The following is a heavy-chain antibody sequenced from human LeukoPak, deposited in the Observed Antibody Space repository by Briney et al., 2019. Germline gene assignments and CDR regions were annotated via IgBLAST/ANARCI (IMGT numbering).Heavy chain of an antibody. CDR2: ISSSGDTI. J-gene: IGHJ5*02. CDR3: VVQAGLTYYDISFDA. CDR1: RFSISVYY. Sequence: GSLRLSCAASRFSISVYYMSWIRQAPGKGLEWVSCISSSGDTINYADSVKGRFTISRDNARNSLHLQMNSLRVEDTAVYYCVVQAGLTYYDISFDAWGQGTLVTVSS. D-gene: IGHD3-9*01. V-gene: IGHV3-11*01.